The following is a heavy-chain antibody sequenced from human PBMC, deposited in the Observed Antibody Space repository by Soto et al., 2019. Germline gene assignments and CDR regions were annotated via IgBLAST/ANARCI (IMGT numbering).Heavy chain of an antibody. V-gene: IGHV3-23*01. CDR2: VSGRSEST. D-gene: IGHD3-16*01. J-gene: IGHJ4*01. CDR3: ANRGGGY. Sequence: PVESLRLSCAASGLTFTRYAITWVRQAPRQALEWVSAVSGRSESTYYEDSVKRRFTISRDNSKKTVYLQMNSLRADDTAVYYCANRGGGYW. CDR1: GLTFTRYA.